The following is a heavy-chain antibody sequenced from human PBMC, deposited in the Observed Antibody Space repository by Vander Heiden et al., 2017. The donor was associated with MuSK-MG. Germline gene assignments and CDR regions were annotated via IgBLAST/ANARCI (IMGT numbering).Heavy chain of an antibody. V-gene: IGHV3-49*03. J-gene: IGHJ4*02. CDR1: AFTFGDYS. CDR3: TRDCGGGRCYFDY. Sequence: EVQLVESGVALVQPGRSLRLSCTVSAFTFGDYSMSWFRQAPGKGLEWVGFIRSKAYGGTTEYAASVKGRFTISRDDSKSIAYLQMNSLKTEDTAVYYCTRDCGGGRCYFDYWGQGTLVTVSS. D-gene: IGHD2-15*01. CDR2: IRSKAYGGTT.